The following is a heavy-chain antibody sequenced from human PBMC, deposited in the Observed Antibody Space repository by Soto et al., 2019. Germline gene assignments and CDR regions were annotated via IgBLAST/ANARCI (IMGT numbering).Heavy chain of an antibody. CDR1: GFDFRHHH. Sequence: EVPLVESGGGLVQPGGSLRLSCAVSGFDFRHHHMDWVRQAPGKGLEWVGRSRYKADNYSQDYAASAKGRFTISRDEPKSTLNLQMSSLRPEDSAVFYCVCWLWGIGHWGQGTVVTVSP. CDR2: SRYKADNYSQ. J-gene: IGHJ4*02. D-gene: IGHD3-16*01. CDR3: VCWLWGIGH. V-gene: IGHV3-72*01.